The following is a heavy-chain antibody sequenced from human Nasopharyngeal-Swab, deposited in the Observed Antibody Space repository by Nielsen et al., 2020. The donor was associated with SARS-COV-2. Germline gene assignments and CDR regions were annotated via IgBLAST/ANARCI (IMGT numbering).Heavy chain of an antibody. CDR1: GITFSYYD. V-gene: IGHV3-13*01. CDR2: IGTGGDT. Sequence: GESLKISCAASGITFSYYDFHWVRQASGKGLEWVSAIGTGGDTYYAHSVKGRFTISRENTKNSLNLQMHSLSAGDTAVYYCVREVQTAGTGHYFGSLDVWGKGTTVTVSS. D-gene: IGHD3-10*01. J-gene: IGHJ6*03. CDR3: VREVQTAGTGHYFGSLDV.